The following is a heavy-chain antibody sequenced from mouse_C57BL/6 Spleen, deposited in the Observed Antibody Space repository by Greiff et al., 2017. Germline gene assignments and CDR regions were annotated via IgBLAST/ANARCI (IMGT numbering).Heavy chain of an antibody. V-gene: IGHV1-15*01. CDR3: TSGYDCDY. CDR1: GYTFTDYE. J-gene: IGHJ2*01. Sequence: QVQLQQSGAELVRPGASVTLSCKASGYTFTDYEMHWVKQTPVHGLEWIGAIDPETGGTAYNQKFKGKAILTADTSSSTAYMKLRSLTSEDAAVYYCTSGYDCDYWGQGTTLTVSS. D-gene: IGHD2-2*01. CDR2: IDPETGGT.